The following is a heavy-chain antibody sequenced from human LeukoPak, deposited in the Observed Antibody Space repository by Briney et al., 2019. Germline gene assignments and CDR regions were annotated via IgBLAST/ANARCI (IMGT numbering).Heavy chain of an antibody. J-gene: IGHJ4*02. CDR1: GGTFSSYA. V-gene: IGHV1-69*05. CDR3: ARGPTGAYCGGDCYSPFDY. D-gene: IGHD2-21*02. Sequence: GASVKVPCKASGGTFSSYAISWVRQAPGQGLEWMGGIIPIFGTANYAQKFQGRVTITTDESTSTAYMELSSLRSEDTAVYYCARGPTGAYCGGDCYSPFDYWGQGTLVTVSS. CDR2: IIPIFGTA.